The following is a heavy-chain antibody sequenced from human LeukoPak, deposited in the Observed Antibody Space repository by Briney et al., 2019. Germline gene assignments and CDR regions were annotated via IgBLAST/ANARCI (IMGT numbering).Heavy chain of an antibody. Sequence: PGGSLRLSCAASGFTFGSYSMNWVRQAPGKGLEWVSYITSGSDAIYYADSVKGRFTISRDNAKNSLYLQMSSLRAEDTAVYYCARDPPRRYDYWGQGTLVTVSS. CDR2: ITSGSDAI. D-gene: IGHD1-14*01. CDR3: ARDPPRRYDY. J-gene: IGHJ4*02. CDR1: GFTFGSYS. V-gene: IGHV3-48*01.